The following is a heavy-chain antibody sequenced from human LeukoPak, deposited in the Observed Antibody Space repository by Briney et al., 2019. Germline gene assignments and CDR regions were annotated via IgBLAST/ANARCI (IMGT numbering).Heavy chain of an antibody. J-gene: IGHJ6*03. Sequence: PGGSLRLSCAASGFTFSSYAMSWVRQAPGKGLEWVSAISGSGGSTYYADSVKGRFTISRDNSKNTLYLQMNSLRAEDTAVYYCAKDDEGMSGWKLVYYYYMDVWGKGTTVTVSS. CDR1: GFTFSSYA. CDR2: ISGSGGST. CDR3: AKDDEGMSGWKLVYYYYMDV. D-gene: IGHD4-23*01. V-gene: IGHV3-23*01.